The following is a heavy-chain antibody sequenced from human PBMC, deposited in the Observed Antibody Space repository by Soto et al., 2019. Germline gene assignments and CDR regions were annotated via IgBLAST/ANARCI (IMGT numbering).Heavy chain of an antibody. CDR2: ISGSGGST. CDR3: AKDHMVSDYFDY. V-gene: IGHV3-23*01. CDR1: GFTFSSYA. J-gene: IGHJ4*02. Sequence: PGGSLRLSCAASGFTFSSYAMSCVRQAPGKGLEWVSAISGSGGSTYYADSVKGRFTISRDNSKNTLYLQMNSLRAEDTAVYYCAKDHMVSDYFDYWGQGTLVTVSS. D-gene: IGHD3-10*01.